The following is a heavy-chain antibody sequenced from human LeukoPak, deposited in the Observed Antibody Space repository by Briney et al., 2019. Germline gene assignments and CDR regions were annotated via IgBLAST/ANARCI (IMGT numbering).Heavy chain of an antibody. CDR1: GFTISSNQ. J-gene: IGHJ1*01. CDR2: IYSDGST. CDR3: SFSSVWTGFFQC. Sequence: PGGSLRLSCAASGFTISSNQMSWVRQAPGKGLEWVSAIYSDGSTYYADSVKGRFTISRDNSKNTLYLQMNSLRVEDTAVYFCSFSSVWTGFFQCWGQGTLVTVSS. D-gene: IGHD3-22*01. V-gene: IGHV3-53*01.